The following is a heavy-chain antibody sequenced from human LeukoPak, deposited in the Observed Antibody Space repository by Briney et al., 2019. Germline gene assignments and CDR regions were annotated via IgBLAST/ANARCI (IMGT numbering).Heavy chain of an antibody. D-gene: IGHD6-19*01. V-gene: IGHV3-74*01. CDR1: GFTFSKYW. J-gene: IGHJ4*02. CDR2: INTYGTVT. Sequence: AGSLTLSCAASGFTFSKYWMLWVRQAPGKGLESVSRINTYGTVTTYAYSAKDRFTVSRGNADNTMFLQMNSVSDEDTAVYYCATKKWLAPPPDSWGQGTPVTVSS. CDR3: ATKKWLAPPPDS.